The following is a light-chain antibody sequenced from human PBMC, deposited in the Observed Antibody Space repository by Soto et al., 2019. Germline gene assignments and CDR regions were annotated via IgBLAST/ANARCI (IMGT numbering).Light chain of an antibody. Sequence: EIVLTQSPGTLSLSPGERATLSCRASQSVSSSYLAWYQQKPGQAPRLLIYGASSRATGIPDRFSGSVSVTDFTLTISRLEPKDFAVYYCQQYGSSPPYTFGQGTKLEIK. CDR1: QSVSSSY. CDR2: GAS. V-gene: IGKV3-20*01. CDR3: QQYGSSPPYT. J-gene: IGKJ2*01.